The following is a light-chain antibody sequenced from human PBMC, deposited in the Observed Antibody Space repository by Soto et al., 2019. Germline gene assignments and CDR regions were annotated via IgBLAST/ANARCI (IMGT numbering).Light chain of an antibody. J-gene: IGKJ4*01. CDR2: GAS. CDR1: QSVSGN. CDR3: QQYNDWPSLT. V-gene: IGKV3-15*01. Sequence: EIVMTQSPATLSVSPGERATLSCRASQSVSGNLAWYQQKPGQAPRLLIYGASTRAPGIPARFSGSGSGTEFTLTISRLQSEDFAVYFCQQYNDWPSLTFGGGTKVEIK.